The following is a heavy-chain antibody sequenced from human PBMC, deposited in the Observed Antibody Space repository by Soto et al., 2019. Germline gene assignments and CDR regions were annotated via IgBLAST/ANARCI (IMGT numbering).Heavy chain of an antibody. Sequence: ASVKVSCKASGYTFTGYYMHWVRQAPGQGLEWMGWINPNSGGTNYAQKFQGRVTMTRDTSISTAYMELSRLRSDDTAAYYCARRTVTFFRGVQDPFDSWGQGTLVTVSS. CDR2: INPNSGGT. J-gene: IGHJ4*02. D-gene: IGHD3-10*01. V-gene: IGHV1-2*02. CDR1: GYTFTGYY. CDR3: ARRTVTFFRGVQDPFDS.